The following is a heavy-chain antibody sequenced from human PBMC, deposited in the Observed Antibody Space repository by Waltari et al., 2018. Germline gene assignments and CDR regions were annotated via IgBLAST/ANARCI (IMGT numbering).Heavy chain of an antibody. V-gene: IGHV3-30*18. J-gene: IGHJ4*02. D-gene: IGHD1-26*01. CDR1: GFTLSSYG. CDR2: ISNDGSNK. Sequence: QVQLAESGGDVVQPGRSLRLSCAASGFTLSSYGMHWVRQAPGKGLEWVAIISNDGSNKYYADAVKGRFTISRDNSRSTLDLQMDSLRAEDTAVYYCAKGSIGSSYTPVAHWGQGTLVTVSS. CDR3: AKGSIGSSYTPVAH.